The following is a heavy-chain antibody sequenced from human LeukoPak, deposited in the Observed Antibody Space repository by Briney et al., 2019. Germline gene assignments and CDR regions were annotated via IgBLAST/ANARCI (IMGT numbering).Heavy chain of an antibody. D-gene: IGHD6-13*01. Sequence: SETLSLTCTVSGYSISSGYYWGWIRQPPGKGLEWIGSIYHSGSTYYNPSLKSRVTISVDTSKNQFSLKLSSVTAADTAVYYCARVAGTAADLGDAFDIWGQGTMVTVSS. CDR2: IYHSGST. CDR1: GYSISSGYY. CDR3: ARVAGTAADLGDAFDI. J-gene: IGHJ3*02. V-gene: IGHV4-38-2*02.